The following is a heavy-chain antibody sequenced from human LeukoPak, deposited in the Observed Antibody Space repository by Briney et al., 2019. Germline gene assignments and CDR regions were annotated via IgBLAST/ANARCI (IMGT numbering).Heavy chain of an antibody. Sequence: PGGSLRLSCAASGFTFSSYWMHWVRQGPGKGLGWVSRIYSDGSRTTYADSVKGRFTISGDNAKNTLYLQMNRLRAEDTAVYFCARSGRGGAFDIWGQGTMVTVSS. D-gene: IGHD1-26*01. J-gene: IGHJ3*02. CDR3: ARSGRGGAFDI. CDR1: GFTFSSYW. CDR2: IYSDGSRT. V-gene: IGHV3-74*01.